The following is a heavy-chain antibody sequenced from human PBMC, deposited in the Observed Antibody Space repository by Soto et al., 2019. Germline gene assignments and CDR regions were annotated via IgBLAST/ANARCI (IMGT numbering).Heavy chain of an antibody. CDR2: ISGSGGST. D-gene: IGHD4-4*01. CDR1: GFTFSSYA. J-gene: IGHJ6*03. V-gene: IGHV3-23*01. Sequence: GGSLRLSCAASGFTFSSYAMTWVRQAPGKGLEWVSAISGSGGSTYYADSVKGRFTISRDNSKNTLYLQMNSLRAEDTAVYYCAHTTVPDYYYMDVWGKGTTVTVSS. CDR3: AHTTVPDYYYMDV.